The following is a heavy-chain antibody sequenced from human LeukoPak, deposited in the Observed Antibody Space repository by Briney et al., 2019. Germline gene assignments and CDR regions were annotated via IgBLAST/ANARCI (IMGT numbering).Heavy chain of an antibody. CDR1: GFTFSDYY. Sequence: GGSLRLSCAASGFTFSDYYMSWIRQAPGMGLEWVSYISSSGSTIYYAGSVKGRFTISRDNAKNSLYLQMNSLRAEDTAVYYCARDTGGAYCGGDCYFDMDVWGKGTTVTVSS. D-gene: IGHD2-21*02. CDR3: ARDTGGAYCGGDCYFDMDV. CDR2: ISSSGSTI. V-gene: IGHV3-11*04. J-gene: IGHJ6*03.